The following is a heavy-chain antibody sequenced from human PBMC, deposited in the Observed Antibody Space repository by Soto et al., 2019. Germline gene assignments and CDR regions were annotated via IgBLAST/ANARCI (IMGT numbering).Heavy chain of an antibody. Sequence: GGSLRLSCAASGFTFSSYGMHWVRQAPGKGLEWVAVIWYDGSNKYYADSVKGRFTISRDNSKNTLYLQMNSLRAEDTAVYYCARGGQAVAGTMYYYGMDVWGQGTKVTVSS. CDR1: GFTFSSYG. CDR3: ARGGQAVAGTMYYYGMDV. J-gene: IGHJ6*02. CDR2: IWYDGSNK. V-gene: IGHV3-33*01. D-gene: IGHD6-19*01.